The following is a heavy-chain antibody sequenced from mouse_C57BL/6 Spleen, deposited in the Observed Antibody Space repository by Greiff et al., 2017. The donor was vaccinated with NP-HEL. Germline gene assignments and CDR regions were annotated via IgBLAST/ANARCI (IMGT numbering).Heavy chain of an antibody. CDR1: GYTFTSYW. J-gene: IGHJ2*01. CDR3: AREGYDYDGYFDY. D-gene: IGHD2-4*01. Sequence: VQLQQSGTELVKPGASVKLSCKASGYTFTSYWMHWVKQRPGQGLEWIGNINPSNGGTNYNEKFKSKATLTVDKSSSTVYMQLSSLTSEDSAVYYCAREGYDYDGYFDYWGQGTTLTGSS. V-gene: IGHV1-53*01. CDR2: INPSNGGT.